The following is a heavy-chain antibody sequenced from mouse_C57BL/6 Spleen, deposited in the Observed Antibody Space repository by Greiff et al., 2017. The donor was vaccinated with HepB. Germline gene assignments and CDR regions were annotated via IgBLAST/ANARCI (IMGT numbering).Heavy chain of an antibody. CDR2: IYPGSGST. D-gene: IGHD2-2*01. CDR1: GYTFTSYW. Sequence: QVQLQQPGAELVKPGASVKMSCKASGYTFTSYWITWVKQRPGQGLEWIGDIYPGSGSTNYNEKFKSKATLTVDTSSSTAYMQLSSLTSEDSAVYYCARRGDIYYGHGGDYWGQGTTLTVSS. V-gene: IGHV1-55*01. J-gene: IGHJ2*01. CDR3: ARRGDIYYGHGGDY.